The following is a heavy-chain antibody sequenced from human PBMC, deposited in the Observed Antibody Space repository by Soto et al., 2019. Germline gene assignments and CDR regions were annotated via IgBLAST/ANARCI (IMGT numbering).Heavy chain of an antibody. V-gene: IGHV3-33*01. CDR2: IWYDGSNK. CDR1: GFTFSSYG. J-gene: IGHJ3*02. Sequence: GSLRLSCAASGFTFSSYGMHWVRQAPGKGLEWVAVIWYDGSNKYYADSVKGRFTISRDNSKDTLYLQMNSLRAEDTAVYYCARAEQLVRDAFDIWGQGTMVTVSS. D-gene: IGHD6-6*01. CDR3: ARAEQLVRDAFDI.